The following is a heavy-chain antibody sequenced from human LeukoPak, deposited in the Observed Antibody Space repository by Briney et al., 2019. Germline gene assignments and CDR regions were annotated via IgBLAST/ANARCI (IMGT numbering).Heavy chain of an antibody. CDR2: ISSSSSYI. CDR3: AREGQQLALDY. Sequence: GFLRLSCAASGFTFSSYSMNWVRQAPGKGLEWVSSISSSSSYIYYADSVKGRFTISRDNAKNSLYLQMNSLRAEDTAVYYCAREGQQLALDYWGQGTLVTVSS. CDR1: GFTFSSYS. D-gene: IGHD6-13*01. V-gene: IGHV3-21*01. J-gene: IGHJ4*02.